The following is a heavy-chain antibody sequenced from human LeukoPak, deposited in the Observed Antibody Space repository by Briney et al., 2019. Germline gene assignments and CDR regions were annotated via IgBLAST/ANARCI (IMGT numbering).Heavy chain of an antibody. D-gene: IGHD3-10*01. CDR2: INHSGST. CDR1: GGSFSGYY. Sequence: SETLSLTCAVYGGSFSGYYWSWIRQPPGKGLEWIGEINHSGSTNYNPSLKRRVTTSVDTSNNQFSLKLSSVTAADTAVYYCARGNLATGTDYWGQGTLVTVSS. CDR3: ARGNLATGTDY. J-gene: IGHJ4*02. V-gene: IGHV4-34*01.